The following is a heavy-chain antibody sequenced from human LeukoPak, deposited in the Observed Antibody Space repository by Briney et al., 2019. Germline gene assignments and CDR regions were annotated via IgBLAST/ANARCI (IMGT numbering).Heavy chain of an antibody. CDR3: ARDKYYYDSSGGGYYFDY. Sequence: GGSLRLSCVVSGFTFSDYHMNWVRQAPGKGLEWLSYISTGSTTIYYADSVKGRFTISRDNAKNSLYLQMNSLRAEDTAVYYCARDKYYYDSSGGGYYFDYWGQGTLVTVSS. D-gene: IGHD3-22*01. V-gene: IGHV3-48*01. J-gene: IGHJ4*02. CDR2: ISTGSTTI. CDR1: GFTFSDYH.